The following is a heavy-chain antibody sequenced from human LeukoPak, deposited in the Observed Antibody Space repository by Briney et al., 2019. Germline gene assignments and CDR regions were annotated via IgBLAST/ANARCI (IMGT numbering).Heavy chain of an antibody. CDR2: INPNSGGT. D-gene: IGHD6-13*01. CDR1: GYTFTGYY. J-gene: IGHJ5*02. Sequence: ASVKVSFKASGYTFTGYYMHWVRQAPGQGLEWMGWINPNSGGTNYAQKFQGRVTMTRDTSISTAYMELSRLRSDDTAVYYCARDEEAAAGTGWFDPWGQGTLVTVSS. V-gene: IGHV1-2*02. CDR3: ARDEEAAAGTGWFDP.